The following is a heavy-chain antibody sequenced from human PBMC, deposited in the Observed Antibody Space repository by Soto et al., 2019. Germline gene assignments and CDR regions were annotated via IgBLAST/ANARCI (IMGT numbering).Heavy chain of an antibody. CDR1: GFTFSGYY. CDR3: TRDTRNKGLDP. J-gene: IGHJ5*02. Sequence: GGSLRLACAASGFTFSGYYMFWVRQAPGKGLVWVSHIKGDGSVTYYADSVKGRFTISRDNANNMLYLQMNSLIAEDTAVYYSTRDTRNKGLDPWGQRTMVTVYS. V-gene: IGHV3-74*01. CDR2: IKGDGSVT.